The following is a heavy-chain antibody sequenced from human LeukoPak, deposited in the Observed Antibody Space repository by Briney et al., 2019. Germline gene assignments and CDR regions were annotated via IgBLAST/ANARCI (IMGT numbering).Heavy chain of an antibody. D-gene: IGHD6-13*01. Sequence: SETLSLTCAVYGRSFSGYYWTWIRQPPGKGLEWIGEINHSGSTNYNPSLTSRVTISVDTSKNQFSLKLSSVTAADTAVYYCAKGPAYSSSWYSLLGDYWGQGTLVTVSS. J-gene: IGHJ4*02. V-gene: IGHV4-34*01. CDR1: GRSFSGYY. CDR2: INHSGST. CDR3: AKGPAYSSSWYSLLGDY.